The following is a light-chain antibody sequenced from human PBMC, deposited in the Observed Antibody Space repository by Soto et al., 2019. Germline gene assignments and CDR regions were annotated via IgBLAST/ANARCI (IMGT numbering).Light chain of an antibody. J-gene: IGLJ2*01. CDR1: NIGSNS. CDR2: DDT. Sequence: ELTQPPSVSVAPGQTARITCGGNNIGSNSVHWYRQKPGQPPVLVVYDDTDRPSGIPERFSGSNSGNTATLTISGVEGGDEADYYCHLWDIRSDHVVFGGGTQLTVL. CDR3: HLWDIRSDHVV. V-gene: IGLV3-21*02.